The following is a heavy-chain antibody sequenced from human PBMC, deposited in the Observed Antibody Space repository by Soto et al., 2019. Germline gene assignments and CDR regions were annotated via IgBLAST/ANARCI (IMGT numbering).Heavy chain of an antibody. V-gene: IGHV3-33*01. CDR1: GFTFSSYG. Sequence: GGSLRLSCAASGFTFSSYGMHWVRQAPGKGLEWVAVIWYDGSNKYYADSVKGRFTISRDNSKNTLYLQMNSLRAEDTAVYYCASSSTSSTKGYMDVWGKGTTVTVSS. J-gene: IGHJ6*03. D-gene: IGHD2-2*01. CDR3: ASSSTSSTKGYMDV. CDR2: IWYDGSNK.